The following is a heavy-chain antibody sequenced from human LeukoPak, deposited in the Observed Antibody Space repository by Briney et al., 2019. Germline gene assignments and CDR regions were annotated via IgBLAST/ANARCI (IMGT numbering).Heavy chain of an antibody. CDR3: ARSPYDFSRFDY. J-gene: IGHJ4*02. Sequence: TGGSLRLSCAASGFTFSSYAMHWVRQAPGKGLEWVAVISYGGSNKYYADSVKGRFTISRDNSKNTLYLQMNSLRAEDTAVYYCARSPYDFSRFDYWGQGTLVTVSS. V-gene: IGHV3-30*04. D-gene: IGHD3-3*01. CDR1: GFTFSSYA. CDR2: ISYGGSNK.